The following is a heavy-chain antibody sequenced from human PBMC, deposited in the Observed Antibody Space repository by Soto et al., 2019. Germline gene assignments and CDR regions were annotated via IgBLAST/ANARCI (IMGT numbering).Heavy chain of an antibody. CDR2: IYHSGST. Sequence: QLQLQESGPGLLRPSETLTLTCTVSGDSISTSSYYWGWVRQPPGKGLEWIGTIYHSGSTFYKPSLRSRVTLCVGTSRNQFSLKVNSVTAADTATYYCARETGGAIDYWGQGILVTVSS. J-gene: IGHJ4*02. CDR3: ARETGGAIDY. CDR1: GDSISTSSYY. D-gene: IGHD1-26*01. V-gene: IGHV4-39*01.